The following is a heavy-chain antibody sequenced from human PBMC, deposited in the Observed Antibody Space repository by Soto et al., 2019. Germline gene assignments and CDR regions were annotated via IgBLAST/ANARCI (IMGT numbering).Heavy chain of an antibody. Sequence: GESLKISCKGSGYSFTSYWIDWVRQMPGKGLEWMGIIYPGDSDTRYSPSFQGQVTISADKSISTAYLQWSSLKASDTAMYYCALTATFGGVIDRLDPWGQGTLVTVSS. CDR1: GYSFTSYW. CDR2: IYPGDSDT. CDR3: ALTATFGGVIDRLDP. D-gene: IGHD3-16*01. J-gene: IGHJ5*02. V-gene: IGHV5-51*01.